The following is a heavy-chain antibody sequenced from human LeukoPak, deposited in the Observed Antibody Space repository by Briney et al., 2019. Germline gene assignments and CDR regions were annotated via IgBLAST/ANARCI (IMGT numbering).Heavy chain of an antibody. CDR3: ARRGRNSSGWQDYL. CDR2: IYHTGST. Sequence: SETLSLTCTVSGGSIISYYWSWIRQPPGKGLEWIANIYHTGSTNYNPSLSSRVTISIDTAKNQFSLKLTSVTAADTAVYYCARRGRNSSGWQDYLWGQGTLVTVSS. D-gene: IGHD6-25*01. V-gene: IGHV4-59*01. CDR1: GGSIISYY. J-gene: IGHJ4*02.